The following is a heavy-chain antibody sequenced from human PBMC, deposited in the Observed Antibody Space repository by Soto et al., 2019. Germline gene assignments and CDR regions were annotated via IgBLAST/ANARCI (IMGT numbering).Heavy chain of an antibody. D-gene: IGHD6-6*01. CDR1: GFIFKNYA. CDR2: ITRDGYNK. J-gene: IGHJ4*02. V-gene: IGHV3-30*04. CDR3: TKSSGGSSSVGMDY. Sequence: GGSLRLSCAVSGFIFKNYALNWVRQAPGKGLEWVASITRDGYNKYYADSVKDRFTISRDNSKNTLSLQMTALRVEDSSVYYCTKSSGGSSSVGMDYWGPGTLVTVSS.